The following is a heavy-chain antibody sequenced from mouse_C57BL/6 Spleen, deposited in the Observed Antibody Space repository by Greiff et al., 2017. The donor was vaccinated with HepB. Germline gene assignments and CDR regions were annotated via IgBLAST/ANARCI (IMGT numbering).Heavy chain of an antibody. CDR2: IYPRDGST. CDR1: GYTFTSYD. V-gene: IGHV1-85*01. Sequence: VQLQQSGPELVKPGASVKLSCKASGYTFTSYDINWVKQRPGQGLEWIGWIYPRDGSTKYNEKFKGKATLTVDTSSSTAYMELHSLTSEDSAVYFCARRDTTVGFAYWGQGTLVTVSA. J-gene: IGHJ3*01. D-gene: IGHD1-1*01. CDR3: ARRDTTVGFAY.